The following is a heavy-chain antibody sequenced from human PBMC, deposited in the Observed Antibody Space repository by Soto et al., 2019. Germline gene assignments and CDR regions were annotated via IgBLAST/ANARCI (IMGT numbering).Heavy chain of an antibody. CDR3: AREVKSSSRKSLAFDY. D-gene: IGHD6-6*01. CDR1: GYTFTSYA. J-gene: IGHJ4*02. V-gene: IGHV1-3*01. Sequence: GASVKVSCKASGYTFTSYAMHWVRQAPGQRLEWMGWINAGNGNTKYSQKFQGRVTITRDTSASTAYMELSSLRSEDTAVYYCAREVKSSSRKSLAFDYWGQGTLVTVSS. CDR2: INAGNGNT.